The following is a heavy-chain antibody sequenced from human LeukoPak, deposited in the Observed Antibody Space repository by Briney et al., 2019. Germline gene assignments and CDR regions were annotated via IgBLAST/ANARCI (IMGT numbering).Heavy chain of an antibody. V-gene: IGHV4-61*01. CDR2: IYYSGST. Sequence: PSETLSLTCTVSGGSISSSSYYWSWIRQPPGKGLEWIGYIYYSGSTNYNPSLKSRVTISVDTSKNQFSLKLSSVTAADTAVYYCARGVVITKLFDYWGQGTLVTVSS. D-gene: IGHD3-22*01. J-gene: IGHJ4*02. CDR1: GGSISSSSYY. CDR3: ARGVVITKLFDY.